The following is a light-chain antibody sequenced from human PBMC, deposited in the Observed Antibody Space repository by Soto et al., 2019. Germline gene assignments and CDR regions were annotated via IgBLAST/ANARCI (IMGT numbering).Light chain of an antibody. J-gene: IGKJ1*01. CDR3: QQRSNRPSWT. Sequence: EIVLTQSPATLSLSPGERATLSCSASQSVSSYLAWYQQKPGQAPRLLIYDASNRATGIPARFSGSGSGTDFTLTISSLEPEDFAVYYCQQRSNRPSWTFGQGTKVEIK. CDR2: DAS. CDR1: QSVSSY. V-gene: IGKV3-11*01.